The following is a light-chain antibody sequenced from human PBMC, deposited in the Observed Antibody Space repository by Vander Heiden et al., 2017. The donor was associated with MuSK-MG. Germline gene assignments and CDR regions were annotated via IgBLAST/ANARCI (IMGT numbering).Light chain of an antibody. CDR2: AAS. CDR1: QSISSY. Sequence: DLPVAQSPSSLSASVGDRVTITCRASQSISSYLNWYQQKPGKAPKLLIYAASSLQSGVPSRFSGSGSGTDFTLTISSLQPEDFATYYCQQSYSTPLTFGGGTKVEIK. CDR3: QQSYSTPLT. V-gene: IGKV1-39*01. J-gene: IGKJ4*01.